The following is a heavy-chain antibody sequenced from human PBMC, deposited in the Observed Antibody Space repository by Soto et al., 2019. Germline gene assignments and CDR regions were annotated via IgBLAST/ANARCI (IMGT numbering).Heavy chain of an antibody. Sequence: QVQLVESGGGVVQPGRSLRLSCAASGFTFSSYGMHWVRQAPGKGLEWVAVISYDGSNKYYADSVKGRFTISRDNSKNTLYLQMNSLRAEDTAVYYCAKDSYHHLGTEYWCQGTLVTVSS. CDR2: ISYDGSNK. D-gene: IGHD3-16*01. CDR1: GFTFSSYG. V-gene: IGHV3-30*18. J-gene: IGHJ4*02. CDR3: AKDSYHHLGTEY.